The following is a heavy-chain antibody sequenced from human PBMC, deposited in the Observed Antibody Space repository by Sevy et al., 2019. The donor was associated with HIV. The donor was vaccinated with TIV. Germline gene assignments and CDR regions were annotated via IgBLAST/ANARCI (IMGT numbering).Heavy chain of an antibody. Sequence: GGSLRLSCKPSVFTFTSYAMNWVRQAPGKGLEWISTIYGSGGVTYYADSVKGRFTISRDKSKNTLYLQMNRLRTEDTALYYCAGGRYDSSGSFDALDIWGQGTMVTVSS. CDR3: AGGRYDSSGSFDALDI. CDR1: VFTFTSYA. J-gene: IGHJ3*02. CDR2: IYGSGGVT. D-gene: IGHD3-22*01. V-gene: IGHV3-23*01.